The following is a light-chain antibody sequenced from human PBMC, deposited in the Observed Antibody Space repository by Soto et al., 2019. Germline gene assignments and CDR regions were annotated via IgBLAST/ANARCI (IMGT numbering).Light chain of an antibody. Sequence: IVMTISTNTLSVFPGGRATLSCRASQSVSSYLAWYQQRPGQAPRLLIYDASYRATDIPPRFSGSGSGTDFTLTISSLEPEDFAVYYCQQYDGSPPTFGEGTKVDIK. CDR1: QSVSSY. V-gene: IGKV3-11*01. J-gene: IGKJ4*02. CDR2: DAS. CDR3: QQYDGSPPT.